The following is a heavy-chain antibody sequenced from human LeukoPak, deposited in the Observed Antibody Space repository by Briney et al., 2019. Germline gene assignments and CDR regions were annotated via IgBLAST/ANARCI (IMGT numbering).Heavy chain of an antibody. D-gene: IGHD1-26*01. J-gene: IGHJ3*02. Sequence: GGSLRLSCAASGFTFSSYWMHWVRRAPGKGLVWVSRVSSDGSSTMYADSVQGRFTISRDNAKNTLYLQMNSLRAGDTAVYYCARGGSTPEALGDAFDIWGQGTMVTVSS. V-gene: IGHV3-74*03. CDR3: ARGGSTPEALGDAFDI. CDR1: GFTFSSYW. CDR2: VSSDGSST.